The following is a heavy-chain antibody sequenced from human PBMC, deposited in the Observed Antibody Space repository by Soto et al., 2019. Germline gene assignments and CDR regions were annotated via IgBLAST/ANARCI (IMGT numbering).Heavy chain of an antibody. D-gene: IGHD5-18*01. Sequence: GGSLRLSCAASGFTVSSKYMSWVRQAPGKGLEWVSVIYSGGSTNYADSVKGRFTISRDNSRNTLYLQMYSLRAEDTAVYYCERLKEDGDSLYFDYWGQGTLVNVSS. J-gene: IGHJ4*02. CDR3: ERLKEDGDSLYFDY. CDR2: IYSGGST. V-gene: IGHV3-53*01. CDR1: GFTVSSKY.